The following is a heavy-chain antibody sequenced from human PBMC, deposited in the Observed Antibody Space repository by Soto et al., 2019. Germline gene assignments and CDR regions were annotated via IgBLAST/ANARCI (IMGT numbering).Heavy chain of an antibody. CDR1: GTSLSTRGVG. CDR3: AHTNVWLTDY. Sequence: QITLKESGPTLVKPTQTLTLTCTFSGTSLSTRGVGVHWIRQPPGKALEWLALTYLDRNDRYSPSLRSRLSIAKDTSNIQVVLTMTNMDPVDTVSYYCAHTNVWLTDYWGPGTLVTVSP. J-gene: IGHJ4*02. V-gene: IGHV2-5*02. D-gene: IGHD3-9*01. CDR2: TYLDRND.